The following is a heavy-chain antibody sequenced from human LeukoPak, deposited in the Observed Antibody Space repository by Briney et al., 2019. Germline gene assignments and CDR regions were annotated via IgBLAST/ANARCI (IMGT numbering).Heavy chain of an antibody. CDR2: IASDGSHT. V-gene: IGHV3-30*04. D-gene: IGHD2-21*02. CDR3: ARGRQDTVIHSGAFDI. Sequence: GGSLRLSCAASGFTFSNYFMHWVRQAPGKGLEWVADIASDGSHTFYVESVKGRFTISRDNSKNTLYLQMNSLRAEDTAVYFCARGRQDTVIHSGAFDIWGQGTMVTVSS. J-gene: IGHJ3*02. CDR1: GFTFSNYF.